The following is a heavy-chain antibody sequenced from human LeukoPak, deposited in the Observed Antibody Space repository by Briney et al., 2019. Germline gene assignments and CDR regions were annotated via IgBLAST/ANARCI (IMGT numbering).Heavy chain of an antibody. CDR1: GYIFTGYY. J-gene: IGHJ4*02. Sequence: ASVKASCKASGYIFTGYYVHWVRQPPGPGLEGMGWINHNSCCTNYAQKFQGRLTMTRDTSISTAYMDLSRLRSDDTAVYYCVRGDSSPYVYFDYWAQGTRVTVSS. D-gene: IGHD3-22*01. V-gene: IGHV1-2*02. CDR2: INHNSCCT. CDR3: VRGDSSPYVYFDY.